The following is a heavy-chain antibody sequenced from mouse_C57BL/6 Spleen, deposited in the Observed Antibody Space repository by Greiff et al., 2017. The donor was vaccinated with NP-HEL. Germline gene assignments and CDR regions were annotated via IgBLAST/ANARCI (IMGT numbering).Heavy chain of an antibody. V-gene: IGHV1-80*01. D-gene: IGHD3-2*02. CDR1: GYAFSSYW. J-gene: IGHJ4*01. Sequence: QVQLQQSGAELVKPGASVKISCKASGYAFSSYWMNWVKQRPGKGLEWIGQIYPGDGDTNYNGKFKGKATLTADKSSSTAYMQLSSLTSEDSAVYFCAREVRLQDYAMDYWGQGTSVTVSS. CDR2: IYPGDGDT. CDR3: AREVRLQDYAMDY.